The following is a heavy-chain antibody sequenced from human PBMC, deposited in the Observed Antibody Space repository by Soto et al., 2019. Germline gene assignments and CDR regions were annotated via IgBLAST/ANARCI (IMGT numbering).Heavy chain of an antibody. CDR2: ISYDGSNK. CDR1: GFTFSSYA. D-gene: IGHD2-8*01. J-gene: IGHJ6*02. CDR3: ARDLDHLCCTPAGCYYGMDV. Sequence: PGGSLRLSCAASGFTFSSYAMHWVRQAPGKGLEWVAVISYDGSNKYYADSVKGRFTISRDNSKNTLYLQMNSLRAEDTAVYYCARDLDHLCCTPAGCYYGMDVWGQGTTVTVSS. V-gene: IGHV3-30-3*01.